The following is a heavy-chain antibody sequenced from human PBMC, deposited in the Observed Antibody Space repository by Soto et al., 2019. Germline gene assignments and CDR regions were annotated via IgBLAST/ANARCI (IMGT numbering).Heavy chain of an antibody. J-gene: IGHJ6*02. Sequence: QVQLVHSGAEVKKPGASVKVSCKASGYTFTSYYMHWVRQAPGQGLEWMGIINPSGGRASYAQKFQGRVTMTRDTSTSTVYMELSSLRSEDTAVDYCARDDGTEAYCMDVWGQGTTVTVSS. D-gene: IGHD1-26*01. CDR1: GYTFTSYY. CDR3: ARDDGTEAYCMDV. V-gene: IGHV1-46*01. CDR2: INPSGGRA.